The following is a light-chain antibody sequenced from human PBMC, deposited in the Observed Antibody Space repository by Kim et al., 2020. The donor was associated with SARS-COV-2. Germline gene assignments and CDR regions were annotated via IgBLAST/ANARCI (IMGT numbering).Light chain of an antibody. CDR3: QQYYTIPIT. CDR2: WAS. V-gene: IGKV4-1*01. J-gene: IGKJ5*01. CDR1: QSVLYNSNNKNY. Sequence: ATINCKSSQSVLYNSNNKNYLAWYQQKPGQPPKLLIYWASTRESGVPDRFGGSGSGTDFTLTISTLQAEDVAVYYCQQYYTIPITFGQGTRLEIK.